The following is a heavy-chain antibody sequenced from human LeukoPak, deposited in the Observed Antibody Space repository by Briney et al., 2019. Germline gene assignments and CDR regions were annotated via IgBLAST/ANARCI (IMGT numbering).Heavy chain of an antibody. D-gene: IGHD6-19*01. CDR2: INKDGSEK. CDR1: GFTFSSYW. J-gene: IGHJ6*02. CDR3: ARGDEYSSGWYNYCYGMDV. Sequence: GGSLRLSCAASGFTFSSYWMSWVRQAPGEGLGWVASINKDGSEKYYVDSVKGRFTISRDNAKNSLYLQMNSLRAEDTAVYYCARGDEYSSGWYNYCYGMDVWGQGTTVTVSS. V-gene: IGHV3-7*01.